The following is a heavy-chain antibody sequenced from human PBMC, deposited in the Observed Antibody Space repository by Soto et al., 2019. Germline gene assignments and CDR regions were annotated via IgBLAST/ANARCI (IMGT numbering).Heavy chain of an antibody. CDR1: GYTFTSYY. D-gene: IGHD6-19*01. CDR2: INPSGGST. Sequence: QVQLVQSGAEVKKPGASVKVSCKASGYTFTSYYMHWVRQAPGQGLEWMGIINPSGGSTSYAQKLQGRVTMTRDTSTSKVYRELSSLRSEDTAVYYCASTDSSGWDFYWGQGTLVTVSS. V-gene: IGHV1-46*04. J-gene: IGHJ4*02. CDR3: ASTDSSGWDFY.